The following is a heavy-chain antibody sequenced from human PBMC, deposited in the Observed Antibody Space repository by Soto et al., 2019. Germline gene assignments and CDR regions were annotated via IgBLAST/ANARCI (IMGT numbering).Heavy chain of an antibody. CDR1: GFTFSSYG. J-gene: IGHJ4*02. CDR3: ARDYDSSGYPRYYFDY. D-gene: IGHD3-22*01. Sequence: GCLRLSCAASGFTFSSYGMHWVRQAPGKGLEWVAIIWYDGSNKYYADSVKGRFTISRDNSKNTLYLQMNSLRAEDTAVYYCARDYDSSGYPRYYFDYWGQGT. CDR2: IWYDGSNK. V-gene: IGHV3-33*01.